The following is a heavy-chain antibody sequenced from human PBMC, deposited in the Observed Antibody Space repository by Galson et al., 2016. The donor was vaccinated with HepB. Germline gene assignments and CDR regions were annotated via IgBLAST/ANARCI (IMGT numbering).Heavy chain of an antibody. D-gene: IGHD7-27*01. CDR1: GYIFTSFS. J-gene: IGHJ4*02. V-gene: IGHV7-4-1*02. CDR3: ASGSLITGARGADF. Sequence: SVKVSCKASGYIFTSFSINWVRQAPGQGLEWMGRINTNTGTPTYAPGLTGQFVFSLDTSVSTAFLHISSLRPDDTATYYCASGSLITGARGADFWGQGTLVTVSP. CDR2: INTNTGTP.